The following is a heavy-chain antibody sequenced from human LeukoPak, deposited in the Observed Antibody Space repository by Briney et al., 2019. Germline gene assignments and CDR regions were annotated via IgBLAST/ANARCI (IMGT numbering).Heavy chain of an antibody. J-gene: IGHJ4*02. CDR3: ATQYYYDSSGYYREHDY. CDR1: GFTFSNYW. Sequence: GGSLRLSCAASGFTFSNYWMHWVRQAPGKGLVWASRINSDGSTTSYADSVKGRFTISRDNAKNTLYLQMNSLRAEDTAVYFCATQYYYDSSGYYREHDYWGQGTPVTVSS. CDR2: INSDGSTT. D-gene: IGHD3-22*01. V-gene: IGHV3-74*01.